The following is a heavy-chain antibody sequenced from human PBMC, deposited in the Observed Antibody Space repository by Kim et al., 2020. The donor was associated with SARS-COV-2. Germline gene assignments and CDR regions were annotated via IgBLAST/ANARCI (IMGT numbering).Heavy chain of an antibody. V-gene: IGHV3-53*01. D-gene: IGHD6-13*01. Sequence: VKGRFTISRDNSKTTLYLQMNSLRAEDTAVYYCARDRGSSSSWYSYGMDVWGQGTTVTVSS. CDR3: ARDRGSSSSWYSYGMDV. J-gene: IGHJ6*02.